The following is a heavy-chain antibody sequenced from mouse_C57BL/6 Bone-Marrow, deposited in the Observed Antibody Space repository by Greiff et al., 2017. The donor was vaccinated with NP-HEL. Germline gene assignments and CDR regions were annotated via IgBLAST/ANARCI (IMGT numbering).Heavy chain of an antibody. CDR1: GFTFSDYG. D-gene: IGHD1-1*01. V-gene: IGHV5-17*01. CDR2: ISSGSSTI. J-gene: IGHJ4*01. Sequence: EVMLVESGGGLVKPGGSLKLSCAASGFTFSDYGMHWVRQAPEKGLEWVAYISSGSSTIYYADTVKGRFTISRDNAKNTLFLQMTRLRSEDTAMYYYARKGLIRYPFYAMDYWGQGNSITVSS. CDR3: ARKGLIRYPFYAMDY.